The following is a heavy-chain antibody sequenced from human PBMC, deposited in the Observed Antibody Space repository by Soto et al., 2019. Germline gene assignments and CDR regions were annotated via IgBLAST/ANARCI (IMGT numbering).Heavy chain of an antibody. CDR2: MNPNSGNT. Sequence: VKVSCKASGYTFTSYDINWVRQATGQGLEWMGWMNPNSGNTGYAQKFQGRVTMTRNTSISTAYMELNSLRAEDTAVYYCAKGHRQQLVRPHTFEYWGQGTLVTVSS. V-gene: IGHV1-8*01. CDR1: GYTFTSYD. D-gene: IGHD6-13*01. CDR3: AKGHRQQLVRPHTFEY. J-gene: IGHJ4*02.